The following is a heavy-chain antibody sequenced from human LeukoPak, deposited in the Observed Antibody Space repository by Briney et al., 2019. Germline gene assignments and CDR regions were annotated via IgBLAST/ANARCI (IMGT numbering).Heavy chain of an antibody. J-gene: IGHJ4*02. Sequence: PGGSLRLSCTASGFTFGDYAMSWVRQAPGKGLEWVANIKQDGSEKYYVDSVKGRFTISRDNAKNSLYLQMNSLRAEDTAVYYCARVIDILTGYPTYYFDYWGQGTLVTVSS. D-gene: IGHD3-9*01. CDR2: IKQDGSEK. CDR1: GFTFGDYA. V-gene: IGHV3-7*01. CDR3: ARVIDILTGYPTYYFDY.